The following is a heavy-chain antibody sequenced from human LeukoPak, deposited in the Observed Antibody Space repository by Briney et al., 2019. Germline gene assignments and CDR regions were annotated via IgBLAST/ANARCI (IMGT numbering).Heavy chain of an antibody. Sequence: GGSLRLFCAASGFTFSSYGMHWVRQAPGKGLEWVAFIRYDGSNKYYADSVKGRFTISRDNSKNTLYLQMNSLRAEDTAVYYCAKEGPYSSSSIDYWGQGTLVTVSS. CDR1: GFTFSSYG. CDR2: IRYDGSNK. V-gene: IGHV3-30*02. J-gene: IGHJ4*02. D-gene: IGHD6-6*01. CDR3: AKEGPYSSSSIDY.